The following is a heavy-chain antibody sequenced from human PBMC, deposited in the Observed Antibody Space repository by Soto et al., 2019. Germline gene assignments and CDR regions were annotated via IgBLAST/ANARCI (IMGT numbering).Heavy chain of an antibody. CDR2: ISPLFSTT. CDR1: GDLFNNHA. Sequence: QVQLVQSGAEVKEPGSSVKVSCKASGDLFNNHAFNWVRQAPGQGLEWMGRISPLFSTTNYAQKFQGRVTIGADELTTIVYLEVNNLESDDTAMYYCAASSAIAPAGYFKFWGQGTLVTVST. J-gene: IGHJ4*02. CDR3: AASSAIAPAGYFKF. D-gene: IGHD6-13*01. V-gene: IGHV1-69*01.